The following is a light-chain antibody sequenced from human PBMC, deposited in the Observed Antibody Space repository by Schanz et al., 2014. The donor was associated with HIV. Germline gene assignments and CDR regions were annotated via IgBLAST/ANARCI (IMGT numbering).Light chain of an antibody. CDR2: RNT. CDR3: SSYTSSSTLV. V-gene: IGLV1-40*01. Sequence: QSVLTQPPSVSGAPGQRVTISCTGSSSNIGARYDVHWYQQLPGTAPKLLIYRNTNRPSGVPDRFSGSKSDTSASLAITGLQAEDEADYYCSSYTSSSTLVFGTGTKLTVL. CDR1: SSNIGARYD. J-gene: IGLJ1*01.